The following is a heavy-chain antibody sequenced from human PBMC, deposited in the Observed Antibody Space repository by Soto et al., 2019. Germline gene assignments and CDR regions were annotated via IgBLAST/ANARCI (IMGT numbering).Heavy chain of an antibody. D-gene: IGHD3-10*01. V-gene: IGHV4-31*03. J-gene: IGHJ6*03. CDR3: ARDSYGSGSYSNYYYYMDV. CDR2: IYYSGST. CDR1: GGSISSGGYY. Sequence: SETLSLTCTVSGGSISSGGYYWSWIRQHPGKGLEWIGYIYYSGSTYYNPSLKSRVTISVDTSKNQFSLKLSSVTAADTAVYYCARDSYGSGSYSNYYYYMDVWGKGTTVTVSS.